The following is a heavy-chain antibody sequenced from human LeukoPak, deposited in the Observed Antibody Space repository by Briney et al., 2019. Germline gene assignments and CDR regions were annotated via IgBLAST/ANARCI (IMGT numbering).Heavy chain of an antibody. CDR1: GFTFSSYG. V-gene: IGHV3-23*01. J-gene: IGHJ6*03. CDR3: AKDYYDSSGYENYYYYYYMDV. CDR2: ISGSGGST. D-gene: IGHD3-22*01. Sequence: GGSLRLSCAASGFTFSSYGMSWVRQAPGKGLEWVSAISGSGGSTYYADSVKGRFTISRDNSKNTLYLQMNSLRAEDTAVYYCAKDYYDSSGYENYYYYYYMDVWGKGTTVTVSS.